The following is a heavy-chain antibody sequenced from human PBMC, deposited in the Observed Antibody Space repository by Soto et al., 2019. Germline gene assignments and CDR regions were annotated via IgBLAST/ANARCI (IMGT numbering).Heavy chain of an antibody. V-gene: IGHV4-30-4*08. CDR2: IYYSGST. Sequence: SETLSLTCTVSGGSISSGGYYWGWIRQPPGKGLEWIGSIYYSGSTYYNPSLKSRVTTSVDTSKNQFSLKLSSVTAADTAVYYCARSIAVAATPNWFDPWGQGTLVTVSS. CDR1: GGSISSGGYY. J-gene: IGHJ5*02. CDR3: ARSIAVAATPNWFDP. D-gene: IGHD6-19*01.